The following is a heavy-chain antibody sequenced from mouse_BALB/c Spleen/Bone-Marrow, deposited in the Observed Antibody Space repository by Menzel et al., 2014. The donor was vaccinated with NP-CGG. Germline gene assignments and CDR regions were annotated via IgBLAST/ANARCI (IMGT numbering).Heavy chain of an antibody. Sequence: LVKTGASVKISCKASGYSFTGYYMHWVKQSHGKSLEWIGYISCYNGATSYNQKFKGKATFTVDTSSSTSYMQFNSLTSEVSAVYYCAKGGNYGFAYWGQGTLVTVSA. D-gene: IGHD2-1*01. CDR1: GYSFTGYY. CDR3: AKGGNYGFAY. V-gene: IGHV1S34*01. J-gene: IGHJ3*01. CDR2: ISCYNGAT.